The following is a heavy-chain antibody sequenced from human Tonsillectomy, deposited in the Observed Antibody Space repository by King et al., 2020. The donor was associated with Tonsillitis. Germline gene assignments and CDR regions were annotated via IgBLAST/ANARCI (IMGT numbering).Heavy chain of an antibody. D-gene: IGHD3-16*02. CDR2: IYYSGST. Sequence: LQLQESGPGLVKPSETLSLTCTVSGGSISSSSYYWGWIRQPPGKGLEWIGSIYYSGSTYYNPSLKSRVTISVDTSKNQFSLKLSSVTAADTAVYYCASKGRPGYVWGSYRYPSNWFDPWGQGTLVTVSS. J-gene: IGHJ5*02. CDR1: GGSISSSSYY. CDR3: ASKGRPGYVWGSYRYPSNWFDP. V-gene: IGHV4-39*01.